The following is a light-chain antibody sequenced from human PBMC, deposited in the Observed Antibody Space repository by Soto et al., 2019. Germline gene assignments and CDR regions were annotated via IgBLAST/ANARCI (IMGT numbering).Light chain of an antibody. CDR2: GDS. V-gene: IGLV1-40*01. Sequence: QSVLTQPPSVSGAPGQRVTISCTGSGSNIGAGYDVHWYQHRPGTAPKLLVFGDSHRPSGVPDRFSGSKSGTSASLAITGLQAEDEGDYYCCSYTSSGTLYVFGTGTKVTVL. CDR3: CSYTSSGTLYV. CDR1: GSNIGAGYD. J-gene: IGLJ1*01.